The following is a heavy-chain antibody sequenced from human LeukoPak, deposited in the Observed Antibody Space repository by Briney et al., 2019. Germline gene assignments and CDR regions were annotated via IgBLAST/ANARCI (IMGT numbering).Heavy chain of an antibody. D-gene: IGHD2-15*01. V-gene: IGHV4-59*12. J-gene: IGHJ6*03. CDR3: ARDDDCSGGSCYSHYYYYMDV. Sequence: PSETLSLTCTVSGGSISSYYWSWIRQPPGKGLEWIGYIYYSGSTNYNPSLKSRVTISVDTSKNQFSLKLSSVTAADTAVYYCARDDDCSGGSCYSHYYYYMDVWGKGTTVTVSS. CDR2: IYYSGST. CDR1: GGSISSYY.